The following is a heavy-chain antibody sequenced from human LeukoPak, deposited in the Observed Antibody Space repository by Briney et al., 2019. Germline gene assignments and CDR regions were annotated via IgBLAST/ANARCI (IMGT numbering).Heavy chain of an antibody. CDR1: GYTFTGYY. CDR3: ARDQGSGWPSFDY. V-gene: IGHV1-2*02. D-gene: IGHD6-19*01. CDR2: INPNSGGT. Sequence: ASVKVSCKASGYTFTGYYMHWVRQAPGQGLEWMGWINPNSGGTNYAQKFQGRVTMTRDTSISTACMELSRLRSDDTAVYYCARDQGSGWPSFDYWGQGTLVTVSS. J-gene: IGHJ4*02.